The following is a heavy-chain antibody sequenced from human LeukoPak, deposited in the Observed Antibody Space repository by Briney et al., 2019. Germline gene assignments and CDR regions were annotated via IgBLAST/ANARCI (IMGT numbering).Heavy chain of an antibody. D-gene: IGHD3-22*01. Sequence: PGRSLRLSCAASGFTFSSYAMHWVRQAPGKGLEWVAVISYDGSNKYYADSVKGRFTISRDNSKNTLYLQMNSLRAEDTAVYYCAKARGGPSRTQWLLLRSLESWGQGTLVTVSS. CDR2: ISYDGSNK. CDR3: AKARGGPSRTQWLLLRSLES. V-gene: IGHV3-30*04. CDR1: GFTFSSYA. J-gene: IGHJ4*02.